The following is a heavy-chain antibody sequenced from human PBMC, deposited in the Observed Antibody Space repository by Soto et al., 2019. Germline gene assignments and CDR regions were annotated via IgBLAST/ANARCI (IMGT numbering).Heavy chain of an antibody. V-gene: IGHV3-53*02. CDR2: IYSGGST. J-gene: IGHJ3*02. CDR1: GFTLSSNY. CDR3: ARGENDAFDI. Sequence: EEQLVETGGGLIQPGGSLRLSCAASGFTLSSNYMSWVRQAPGKGLEWVSVIYSGGSTYYADSVKGRFTISRDNSKNTLYLQMNSLRAEDRAVYYCARGENDAFDIWGQGTMVTVSS.